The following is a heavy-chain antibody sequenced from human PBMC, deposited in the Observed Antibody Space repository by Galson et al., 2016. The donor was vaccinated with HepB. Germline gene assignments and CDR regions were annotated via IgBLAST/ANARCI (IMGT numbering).Heavy chain of an antibody. D-gene: IGHD1-26*01. CDR3: ATDPPWDSDVFDI. CDR1: GFTFSIHD. V-gene: IGHV3-7*03. J-gene: IGHJ3*02. Sequence: SLRLSCAASGFTFSIHDMSWVRQTPGRGLEWVANIKQDGSTKYYVDSAKGRFAISRDNAKNSLYLQMNSLRVEDTAVYYCATDPPWDSDVFDIWGQGTMVTVSS. CDR2: IKQDGSTK.